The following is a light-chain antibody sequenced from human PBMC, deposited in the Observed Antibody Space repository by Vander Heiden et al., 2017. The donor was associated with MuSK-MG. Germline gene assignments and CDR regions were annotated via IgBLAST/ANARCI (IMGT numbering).Light chain of an antibody. CDR1: QSVRTY. J-gene: IGKJ2*01. Sequence: EVVLTQSPATLSLSPGERATLSCRASQSVRTYLAWYQQKPGKAPRLLVYDASNRATDIPARFSGSGSGTDFTLSISNLEPEDFAVYYCQQRSSWPRTFGQGTKLEIK. V-gene: IGKV3-11*01. CDR2: DAS. CDR3: QQRSSWPRT.